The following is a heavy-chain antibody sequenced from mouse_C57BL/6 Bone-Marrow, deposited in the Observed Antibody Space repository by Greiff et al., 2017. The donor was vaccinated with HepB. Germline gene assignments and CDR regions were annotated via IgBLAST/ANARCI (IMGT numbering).Heavy chain of an antibody. Sequence: DVHLVESGGDLVKPGGSLKLSCAASGFTFSSYGMSWVRQTPDKRLEWVATISSGGSYTYYPDSLKGRFTISRDNAKNTLYLQMSSLKSEDTAMYYCARHLLYYYGSSSYAMDYWGQGTSVTVSS. CDR3: ARHLLYYYGSSSYAMDY. CDR2: ISSGGSYT. D-gene: IGHD1-1*01. J-gene: IGHJ4*01. V-gene: IGHV5-6*01. CDR1: GFTFSSYG.